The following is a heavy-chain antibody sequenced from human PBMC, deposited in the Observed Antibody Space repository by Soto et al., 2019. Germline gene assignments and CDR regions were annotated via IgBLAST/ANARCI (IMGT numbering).Heavy chain of an antibody. CDR3: AKAHPVYGSTWFFFDY. D-gene: IGHD6-19*01. J-gene: IGHJ4*02. CDR2: LNAGGGVT. CDR1: GFTFGRYA. Sequence: EVQLLESGGGVVKPGGSLRLSCAASGFTFGRYAMRWVRQAPGKGLEWVSGLNAGGGVTDYAGSVKGRFTVSRDNSKNTLYLQMSNLRVEDTAVYYCAKAHPVYGSTWFFFDYWGQGTLVTVSS. V-gene: IGHV3-23*01.